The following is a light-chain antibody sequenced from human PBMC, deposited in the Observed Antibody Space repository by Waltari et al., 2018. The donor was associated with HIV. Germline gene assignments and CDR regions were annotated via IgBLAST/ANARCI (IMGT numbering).Light chain of an antibody. V-gene: IGKV1-5*03. J-gene: IGKJ1*01. CDR1: KNVGAF. CDR2: QAS. CDR3: HQYASFSGT. Sequence: DIRLPQTPSTLSASAGDRVDLTCRAGKNVGAFLAWDQQTPGKPPKLLIFQASILEGGVPSRFSGSVSGSVVTLTINGLQSDDFATYYCHQYASFSGTFGQGTKVELK.